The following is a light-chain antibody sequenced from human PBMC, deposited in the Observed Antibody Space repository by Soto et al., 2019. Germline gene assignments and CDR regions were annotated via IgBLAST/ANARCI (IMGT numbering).Light chain of an antibody. CDR3: LQDINYPWT. V-gene: IGKV1-5*01. CDR2: GAS. CDR1: QTISSW. J-gene: IGKJ1*01. Sequence: DIQMTQSPSTLSGSVGDRVTITCRASQTISSWLAWYQQKPGKAPKLLIYGASNLKSGVPSRFSGSGSGTEFTLAISSLQPEDSATYYCLQDINYPWTFGQGTKVDIK.